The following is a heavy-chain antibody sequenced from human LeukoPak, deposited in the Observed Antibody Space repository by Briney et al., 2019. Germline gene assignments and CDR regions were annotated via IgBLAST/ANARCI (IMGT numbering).Heavy chain of an antibody. CDR1: GISFSRYG. CDR2: ISYDGSNK. V-gene: IGHV3-30*18. D-gene: IGHD5-18*01. J-gene: IGHJ4*02. Sequence: GGSLRLSCAASGISFSRYGMNWVRQAPGKGLEWVAVISYDGSNKYYADSVKGRFTISRDNSKNTLYLQMNSLRAEDTAVYYCAKDRHSYGYLSRDYWGQGTLVTVSS. CDR3: AKDRHSYGYLSRDY.